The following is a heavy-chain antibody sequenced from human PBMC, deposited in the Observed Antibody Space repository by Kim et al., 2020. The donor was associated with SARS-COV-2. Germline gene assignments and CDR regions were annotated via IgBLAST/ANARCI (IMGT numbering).Heavy chain of an antibody. Sequence: GGSLRLSCAASGFTFSSYGMHWVRQAPGKGLEWVAVISYEGSNKNYADSVTGRFTISRENSKNTMYLQMNSLSAAATAVYYCVKAAAFRDSYGWDYYYHG. V-gene: IGHV3-30*18. CDR3: VKAAAFRDSYGWDYYYHG. CDR2: ISYEGSNK. D-gene: IGHD5-18*01. CDR1: GFTFSSYG. J-gene: IGHJ6*01.